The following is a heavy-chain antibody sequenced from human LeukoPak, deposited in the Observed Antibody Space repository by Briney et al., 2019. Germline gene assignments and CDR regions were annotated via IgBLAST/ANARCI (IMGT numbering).Heavy chain of an antibody. CDR1: GFTFSSYS. V-gene: IGHV3-21*01. CDR2: ISSSSSYI. J-gene: IGHJ4*02. D-gene: IGHD6-6*01. Sequence: AGGSLRLSCAASGFTFSSYSMNWVRQAPGKGLEWVSSISSSSSYIYYADSVKGRFTISRDNAKNSLYLQMNSLRAEDTAVYYCAREVAARRSHETRWGQGTLVTVSS. CDR3: AREVAARRSHETR.